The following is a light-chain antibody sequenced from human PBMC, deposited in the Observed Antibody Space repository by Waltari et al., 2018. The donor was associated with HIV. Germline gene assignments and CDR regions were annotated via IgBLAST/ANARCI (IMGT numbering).Light chain of an antibody. CDR3: QQYHAYPHT. Sequence: DIQMTQSPSSLSASVGDRVTVTCRASQNVNTYLNWYQQRPGKAPTLLIYFASTLHDGVPSRFSGSGSGTDFILTISSLQPEDFATYYCQQYHAYPHTFGGGTRVEIK. CDR2: FAS. V-gene: IGKV1-39*01. CDR1: QNVNTY. J-gene: IGKJ4*01.